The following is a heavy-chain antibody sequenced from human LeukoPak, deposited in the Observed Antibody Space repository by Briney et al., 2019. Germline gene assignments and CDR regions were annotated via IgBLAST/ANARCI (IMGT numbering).Heavy chain of an antibody. CDR2: ISGSGGSS. Sequence: GGSLRLSCAASGFTFSAYTMAWVRQAPGGGLEWVSAISGSGGSSYYADSVKGRFTISRDNSKNALYLQMNSLRAEDTAVYYCAKTNEEWELYYYFDYWGRGTLVTVSS. J-gene: IGHJ4*02. D-gene: IGHD1-26*01. CDR3: AKTNEEWELYYYFDY. CDR1: GFTFSAYT. V-gene: IGHV3-23*01.